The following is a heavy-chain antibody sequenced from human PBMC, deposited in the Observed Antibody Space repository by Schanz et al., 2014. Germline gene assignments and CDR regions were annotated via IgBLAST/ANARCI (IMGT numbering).Heavy chain of an antibody. D-gene: IGHD5-12*01. Sequence: EVQLVESGGGLVQPGGSLRLSCAASGFTFSNYAMSWVRQAPGKGLEWVVTMSGTAGSTYHADSVKGRFTISRDNSENTLFLEMNSLRLEDTAVYYCARDDGGGYNQIDYWGQGALVTVSS. V-gene: IGHV3-23*04. CDR3: ARDDGGGYNQIDY. J-gene: IGHJ4*02. CDR2: MSGTAGST. CDR1: GFTFSNYA.